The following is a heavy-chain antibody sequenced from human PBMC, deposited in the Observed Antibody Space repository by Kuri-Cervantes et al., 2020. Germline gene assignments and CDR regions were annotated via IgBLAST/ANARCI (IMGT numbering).Heavy chain of an antibody. Sequence: ASVKVSRKASGYTFTSYGISWVRQAPGQGLEWMGWISAYNGNTNYAQKLQGRVTMTTDTSTSTAYMELRSLRSDDTAVYYCARMIAYGSGSRFREDVWGQGTTVTVSS. V-gene: IGHV1-18*01. J-gene: IGHJ6*02. CDR1: GYTFTSYG. CDR3: ARMIAYGSGSRFREDV. CDR2: ISAYNGNT. D-gene: IGHD3-10*01.